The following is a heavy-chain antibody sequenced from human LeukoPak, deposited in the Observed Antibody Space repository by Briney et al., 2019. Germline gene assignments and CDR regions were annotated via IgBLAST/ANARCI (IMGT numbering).Heavy chain of an antibody. Sequence: ASVKVSCKASGYTFTGYHMHWVRQAPGQGLEWMGRINPNSGGTNYAQKFQGRVTMTRDTSISTAYMELSRLRSDDTAVYYCARDDSRYYDSSGYRDYWGQGTLVTVSS. V-gene: IGHV1-2*06. CDR1: GYTFTGYH. CDR2: INPNSGGT. CDR3: ARDDSRYYDSSGYRDY. D-gene: IGHD3-22*01. J-gene: IGHJ4*02.